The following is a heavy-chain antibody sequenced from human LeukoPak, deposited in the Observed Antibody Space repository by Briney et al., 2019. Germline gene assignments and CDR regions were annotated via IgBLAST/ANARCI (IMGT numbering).Heavy chain of an antibody. J-gene: IGHJ6*03. CDR2: ISSSSSYI. Sequence: PGGSLRLSCAASGFTFSSYSMNWVRQAPGKGLEWVSSISSSSSYIYYADSVKGRFTISRDNAKNSLYLQMNSLRAEDTAVYYCAGAYSSSWYGVYYYYMDVWGKGTTVTISS. D-gene: IGHD6-13*01. CDR1: GFTFSSYS. CDR3: AGAYSSSWYGVYYYYMDV. V-gene: IGHV3-21*01.